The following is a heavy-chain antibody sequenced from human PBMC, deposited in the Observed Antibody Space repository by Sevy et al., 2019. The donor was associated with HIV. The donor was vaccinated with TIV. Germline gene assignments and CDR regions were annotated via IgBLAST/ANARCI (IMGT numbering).Heavy chain of an antibody. D-gene: IGHD3-22*01. V-gene: IGHV1-24*01. CDR2: FDPEDDET. J-gene: IGHJ4*02. CDR1: GYTLTQLS. Sequence: ASVKVSCKVSGYTLTQLSMHWVRLTPGKGLEWMGSFDPEDDETIYAQKFQGRVTMTEDTSTDTAYMELNNLRSEDTAVYYCATTKDYYDSSGSPFDYWGQGTLVTVSS. CDR3: ATTKDYYDSSGSPFDY.